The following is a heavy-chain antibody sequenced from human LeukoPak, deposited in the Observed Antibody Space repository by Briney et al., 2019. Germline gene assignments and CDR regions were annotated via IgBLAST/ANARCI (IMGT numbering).Heavy chain of an antibody. V-gene: IGHV4-30-2*01. CDR1: GDSISIGGYY. D-gene: IGHD2-15*01. CDR2: IYYSGST. CDR3: ARDYCSGDSCPTVYNWFDP. Sequence: SETLSLTCTVSGDSISIGGYYWTWIRQPPGKGPEWIGYIYYSGSTYYNPSLKSRATILIDRSKNQFSLRVSSVTAADTAVYYCARDYCSGDSCPTVYNWFDPWGQGTLVTVSS. J-gene: IGHJ5*02.